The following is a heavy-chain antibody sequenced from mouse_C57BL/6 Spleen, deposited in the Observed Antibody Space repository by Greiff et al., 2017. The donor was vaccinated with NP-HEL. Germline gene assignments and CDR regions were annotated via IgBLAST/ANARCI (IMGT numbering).Heavy chain of an antibody. CDR2: ISSGSSTI. D-gene: IGHD1-1*01. V-gene: IGHV5-17*01. Sequence: EVQVVESGGGLVKPGGSLKLSCAASGFTFSDYGMHWVRQAPEKGLEWVAYISSGSSTIYYADTVKGRFTISRDNAKNTLFLQMTSLRSEDTAMYYCARPITTVVARGYAMDYWGQGTSVTVSS. CDR1: GFTFSDYG. CDR3: ARPITTVVARGYAMDY. J-gene: IGHJ4*01.